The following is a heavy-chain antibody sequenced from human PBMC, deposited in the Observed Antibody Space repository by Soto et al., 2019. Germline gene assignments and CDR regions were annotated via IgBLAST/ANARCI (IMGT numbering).Heavy chain of an antibody. CDR3: AKALLWGQSDY. Sequence: EVQLVESGGGLVQPGGSLRLSCAVSGFTFSRYWMHWFRQDPGNGLVWVSSINTDGTNTQYADSVRGRFTVSRDNAKNTVYLQMTRLISEDTAVYYCAKALLWGQSDYWGQGTLVVVSS. CDR1: GFTFSRYW. D-gene: IGHD3-16*01. CDR2: INTDGTNT. V-gene: IGHV3-74*03. J-gene: IGHJ4*02.